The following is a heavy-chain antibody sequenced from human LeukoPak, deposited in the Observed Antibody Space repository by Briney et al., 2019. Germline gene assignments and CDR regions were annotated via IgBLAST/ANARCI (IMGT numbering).Heavy chain of an antibody. CDR2: IYYSGST. V-gene: IGHV4-31*03. CDR1: GGSISSGGYY. J-gene: IGHJ5*02. D-gene: IGHD6-13*01. Sequence: TSQTLSLTCTVSGGSISSGGYYWSWTRQHPGRGLEWIGYIYYSGSTYYNPSLKSRVTISVDTSKNQFSLQLSSVTAADTAVYYCARGFIAAAGSLDPWGQGTLVTVSS. CDR3: ARGFIAAAGSLDP.